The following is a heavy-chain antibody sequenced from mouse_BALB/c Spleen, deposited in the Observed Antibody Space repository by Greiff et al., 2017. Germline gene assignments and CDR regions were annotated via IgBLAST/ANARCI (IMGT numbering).Heavy chain of an antibody. V-gene: IGHV1-69*02. CDR2: IDPSDSYT. Sequence: QVQLQQPGAELVKPGASVKLSCKASGYTFTSYWMHWVKQRPGQGLEWIGEIDPSDSYTNYNQKFKGKATLTVDKSSSTAYMQLSSLTSEDSAVYYGARTHYGNLPGYIDVWGAGTTVTVSS. CDR3: ARTHYGNLPGYIDV. CDR1: GYTFTSYW. J-gene: IGHJ1*01. D-gene: IGHD2-1*01.